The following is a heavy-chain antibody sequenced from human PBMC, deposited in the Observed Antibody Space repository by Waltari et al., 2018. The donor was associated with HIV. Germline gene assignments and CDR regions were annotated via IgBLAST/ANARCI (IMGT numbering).Heavy chain of an antibody. J-gene: IGHJ4*02. D-gene: IGHD5-18*01. V-gene: IGHV4-39*01. Sequence: QLQLQESGPGLVKPSETLSLTCTVSGGSISSSSYYWGWIRQPPGKGLEWSGSSYYSGSTYYNPSLKSRVTISVDTSKNQFSLKLSSVTAADTAVYYCARPGYSYGSYYFDYWGQGTLVTVSS. CDR3: ARPGYSYGSYYFDY. CDR1: GGSISSSSYY. CDR2: SYYSGST.